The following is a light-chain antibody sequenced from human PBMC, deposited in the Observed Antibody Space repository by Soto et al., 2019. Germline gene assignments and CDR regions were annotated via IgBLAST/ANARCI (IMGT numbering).Light chain of an antibody. V-gene: IGLV2-14*01. Sequence: QSALTQPASVSGSPGQSITISCTGTISDVGGYNYVSWYQQFSGKAPTLIIYEVTNRPSGISNRFSGSKSGETASLTISGLRAEYEADYYFSAYRSGSTVVFGGGTKLTVL. J-gene: IGLJ2*01. CDR1: ISDVGGYNY. CDR3: SAYRSGSTVV. CDR2: EVT.